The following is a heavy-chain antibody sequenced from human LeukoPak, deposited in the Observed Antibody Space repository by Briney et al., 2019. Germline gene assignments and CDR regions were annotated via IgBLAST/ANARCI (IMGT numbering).Heavy chain of an antibody. V-gene: IGHV3-23*01. CDR3: AKRGVVIRVILVGFHKEAYYFDS. CDR1: GITLSNYG. Sequence: GGSLRLSCAVSGITLSNYGMTWVRQAPGKGLEWVAGISGSGGSTNYADSVKGRFTISRDNAKNTLFLLMKSLRVEDTAVYFCAKRGVVIRVILVGFHKEAYYFDSWGQGALVTVSS. CDR2: ISGSGGST. D-gene: IGHD3-22*01. J-gene: IGHJ4*02.